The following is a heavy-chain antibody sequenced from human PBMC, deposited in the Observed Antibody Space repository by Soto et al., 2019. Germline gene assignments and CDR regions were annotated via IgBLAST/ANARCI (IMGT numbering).Heavy chain of an antibody. CDR1: GGTFSSYA. CDR2: IIPIFGTA. Sequence: QVQLVQSGAEVKKPGSSVKVSCKASGGTFSSYAISWVRQAPGQGLEWMGGIIPIFGTANYAQKFQGRVTITADESTSTAYMELSSLRSEDTAVYYCAGGEGYYDSSGYYYVWFDYWGQGTLVTVSS. D-gene: IGHD3-22*01. J-gene: IGHJ4*02. V-gene: IGHV1-69*12. CDR3: AGGEGYYDSSGYYYVWFDY.